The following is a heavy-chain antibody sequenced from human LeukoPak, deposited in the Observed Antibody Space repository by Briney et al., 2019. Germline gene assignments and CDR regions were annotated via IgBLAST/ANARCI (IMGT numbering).Heavy chain of an antibody. CDR2: IIPIFGTA. J-gene: IGHJ5*02. CDR1: GYTFTGYD. Sequence: SVKVSCKASGYTFTGYDINWVRQAPGQGLEWMGGIIPIFGTANYAQKFQGRVTITTDESTSTAYMELSSLRSEDTAVYYCARTHSYSSSSLPFPGNWFDPWGQGTLVTVSS. V-gene: IGHV1-69*05. CDR3: ARTHSYSSSSLPFPGNWFDP. D-gene: IGHD6-6*01.